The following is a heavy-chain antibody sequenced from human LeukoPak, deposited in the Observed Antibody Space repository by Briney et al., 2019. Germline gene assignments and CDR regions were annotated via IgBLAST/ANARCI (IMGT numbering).Heavy chain of an antibody. J-gene: IGHJ4*02. D-gene: IGHD3-10*01. V-gene: IGHV5-51*01. Sequence: GESLKISCKGSGYSFTNDWIAWVRQMPGKGLELMGIIYPGDSETRYRPSFQGQVTISADKSISSVYLQWSSLKASDTAIYYCARSFYYGSGRTLDYWGQGTLITVSS. CDR3: ARSFYYGSGRTLDY. CDR2: IYPGDSET. CDR1: GYSFTNDW.